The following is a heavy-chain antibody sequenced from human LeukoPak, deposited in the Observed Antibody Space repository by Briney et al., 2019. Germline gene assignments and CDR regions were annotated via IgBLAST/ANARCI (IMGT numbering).Heavy chain of an antibody. CDR2: ISGSGGST. J-gene: IGHJ4*02. V-gene: IGHV3-23*01. Sequence: PGGSLRLSCAASGFTFSSYAMSWVRQAPGKGLEWVSAISGSGGSTYYADSVKGRFTISRDNSKNTLYLQMNSLRAEDTAVYDCAKEPEDYYGAGSSPYYFDYWGQGTLVTVSS. D-gene: IGHD3-10*01. CDR1: GFTFSSYA. CDR3: AKEPEDYYGAGSSPYYFDY.